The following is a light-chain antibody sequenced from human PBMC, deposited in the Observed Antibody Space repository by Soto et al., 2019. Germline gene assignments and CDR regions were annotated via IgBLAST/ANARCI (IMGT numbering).Light chain of an antibody. CDR1: QRVSTNY. J-gene: IGKJ1*01. V-gene: IGKV3-20*01. CDR3: QQYGSSGT. CDR2: GAS. Sequence: LTQPPGALSLKPGERATLSCRASQRVSTNYLAWYQQQPGQAPRLLIYGASNSATGIPDRFSGSGSGTYFTLTISRLEPEDVAVYYCQQYGSSGTFGQGTKV.